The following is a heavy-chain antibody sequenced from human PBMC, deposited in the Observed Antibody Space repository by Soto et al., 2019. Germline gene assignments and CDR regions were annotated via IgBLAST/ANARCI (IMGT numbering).Heavy chain of an antibody. D-gene: IGHD2-2*01. J-gene: IGHJ6*02. CDR1: GGTFSSYA. Sequence: SVKVSCKASGGTFSSYAIGWVRQAPGQGLEWMGGIIPIFGAANYAQKFQGRVTITADESTSTAYMGLSSLRSEDTAVYYCARSGGNYCSSTSCYYYYYGMDVWGQGTTVTVSS. V-gene: IGHV1-69*13. CDR2: IIPIFGAA. CDR3: ARSGGNYCSSTSCYYYYYGMDV.